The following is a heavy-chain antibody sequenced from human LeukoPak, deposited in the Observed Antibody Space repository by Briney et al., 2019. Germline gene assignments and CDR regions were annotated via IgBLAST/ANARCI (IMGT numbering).Heavy chain of an antibody. D-gene: IGHD3-22*01. V-gene: IGHV3-30*04. CDR2: ISYDGSNE. J-gene: IGHJ3*02. CDR1: GFTFSSYV. Sequence: QPGGSLRLSCAASGFTFSSYVMHWVRQAPGKGLEWVAIISYDGSNEYYADSVKGRFTISRDNSKNTLYLQMNSLRAADTAVYYCARVHHDSSGYYFAFDIWGQGTMVTVSS. CDR3: ARVHHDSSGYYFAFDI.